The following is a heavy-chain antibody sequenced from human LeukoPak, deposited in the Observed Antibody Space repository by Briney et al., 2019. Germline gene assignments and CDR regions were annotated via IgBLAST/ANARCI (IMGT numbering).Heavy chain of an antibody. V-gene: IGHV4-4*07. Sequence: SETLSLTCTVSGGSISSYYWSWIRQPAGKGLEWIGRIYTSGSTNYNPSLKSRVTISVDTSKNQFSLKLSSVTAADTAVYYCARYYDSSGYYHPDAFDIWGQGTMVTVSS. CDR2: IYTSGST. CDR1: GGSISSYY. J-gene: IGHJ3*02. D-gene: IGHD3-22*01. CDR3: ARYYDSSGYYHPDAFDI.